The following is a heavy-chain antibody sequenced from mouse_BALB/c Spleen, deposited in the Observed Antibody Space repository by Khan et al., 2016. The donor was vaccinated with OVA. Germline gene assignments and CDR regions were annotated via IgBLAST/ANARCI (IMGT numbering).Heavy chain of an antibody. CDR3: ARIYGGDFDY. CDR2: ISYSGNT. J-gene: IGHJ2*01. D-gene: IGHD1-1*01. V-gene: IGHV3-2*02. Sequence: VQLQQSGPGLVKPSQSLSLTCTVTGYSITSDYAWNWIRQFPGNKLEWTGHISYSGNTKYNPSLKSRISITRDTSKNQFFLQLNSVTTEDTTTYYCARIYGGDFDYWGQGTTLTVSS. CDR1: GYSITSDYA.